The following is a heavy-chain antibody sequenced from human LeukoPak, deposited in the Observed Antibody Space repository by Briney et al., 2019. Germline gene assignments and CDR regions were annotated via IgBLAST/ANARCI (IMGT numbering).Heavy chain of an antibody. CDR3: ARGYYGSANDAFHI. Sequence: GGSLRLSCAASGFTLSDYFMDWVRQAPGKGLEGVGRTRKKANSYSTEYAASVKGRFIISRDESKNSLYLQMNSLKTEDTAVYYCARGYYGSANDAFHIWGQGTMVTVSS. CDR2: TRKKANSYST. CDR1: GFTLSDYF. V-gene: IGHV3-72*01. D-gene: IGHD1-26*01. J-gene: IGHJ3*02.